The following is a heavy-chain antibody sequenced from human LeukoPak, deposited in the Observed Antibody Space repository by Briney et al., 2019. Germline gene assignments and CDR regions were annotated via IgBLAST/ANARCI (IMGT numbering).Heavy chain of an antibody. V-gene: IGHV3-53*01. D-gene: IGHD6-13*01. Sequence: TGRSLRLSCTASGFTVGNNYMNWVRQAPGKGLEWVSLIYSGGSTYYAASVPGRFTISCANSKNTLYLQMNSLRAEDTAVYYWARDAPGIAASVNGGWGQGTLVTVSS. CDR2: IYSGGST. CDR3: ARDAPGIAASVNGG. CDR1: GFTVGNNY. J-gene: IGHJ4*02.